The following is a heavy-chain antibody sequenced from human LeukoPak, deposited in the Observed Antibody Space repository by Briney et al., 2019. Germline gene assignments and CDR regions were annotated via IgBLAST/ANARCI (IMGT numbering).Heavy chain of an antibody. CDR2: MYYSGST. J-gene: IGHJ3*02. V-gene: IGHV4-39*07. D-gene: IGHD1/OR15-1a*01. CDR3: ARGDRTDIDQNRI. Sequence: WVRQPPGKGLEWIGNMYYSGSTSYNPSLKSRVTMSVDTSKNQFSLKLSSVTAADTAVYYCARGDRTDIDQNRIWGQGTMVTVSS.